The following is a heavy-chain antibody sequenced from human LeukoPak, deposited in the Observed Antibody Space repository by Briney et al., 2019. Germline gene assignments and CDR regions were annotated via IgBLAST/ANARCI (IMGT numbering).Heavy chain of an antibody. Sequence: GGSLRLSCAASGFTFSTYWMSWVRQAPGKGLEWVANIKQDGREKKYVGSVKGRFTISRDNAKNSLYLQMNSLRAEDTAMYYCARDLDSSSWWNWFDPWGQGTLVTVSS. J-gene: IGHJ5*02. CDR3: ARDLDSSSWWNWFDP. CDR1: GFTFSTYW. CDR2: IKQDGREK. V-gene: IGHV3-7*01. D-gene: IGHD6-13*01.